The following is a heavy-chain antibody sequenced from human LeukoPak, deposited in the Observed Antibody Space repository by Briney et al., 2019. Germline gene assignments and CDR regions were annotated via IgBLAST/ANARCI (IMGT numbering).Heavy chain of an antibody. V-gene: IGHV5-51*01. J-gene: IGHJ3*02. D-gene: IGHD3-3*01. CDR3: ARHSYYDSWGLLFRDAFDI. CDR2: IYPGDSDT. CDR1: GYSFTNYW. Sequence: KVGESLKISCEASGYSFTNYWIGWVRQMPGKGLEWMGIIYPGDSDTRYSPSFRGQVTISADKSISTAYLQWSSLKASDTAMYYCARHSYYDSWGLLFRDAFDIWGQGTMVTVSS.